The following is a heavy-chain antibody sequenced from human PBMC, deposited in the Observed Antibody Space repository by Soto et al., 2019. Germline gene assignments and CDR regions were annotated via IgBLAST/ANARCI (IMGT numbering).Heavy chain of an antibody. J-gene: IGHJ5*02. CDR3: ARVKEYDFWSGYYRTSNWFDP. D-gene: IGHD3-3*01. V-gene: IGHV3-11*01. Sequence: GGSLRLSCAASGFTFSDYYMSWIRQAPGKGLEWVSYISSSGSTIYYADSVKGRFTISRDNAKNSLYLQMNSLRAEDTAVYYCARVKEYDFWSGYYRTSNWFDPWGQGTLVTVSS. CDR2: ISSSGSTI. CDR1: GFTFSDYY.